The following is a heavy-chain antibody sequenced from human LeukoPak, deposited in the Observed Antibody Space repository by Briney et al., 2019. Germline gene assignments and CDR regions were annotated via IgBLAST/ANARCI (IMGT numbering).Heavy chain of an antibody. CDR1: GFTFSSYW. J-gene: IGHJ4*02. CDR3: ARADSSSWYGQYYFDY. CDR2: INSDGSNT. Sequence: GGSLRLSCAASGFTFSSYWMHWVRQAPGKGLVWVSRINSDGSNTNYADSVKGRFTISRDNAKNTLYLQMNSPRAEDTAVYYCARADSSSWYGQYYFDYWGQGTLVTVSS. D-gene: IGHD6-13*01. V-gene: IGHV3-74*01.